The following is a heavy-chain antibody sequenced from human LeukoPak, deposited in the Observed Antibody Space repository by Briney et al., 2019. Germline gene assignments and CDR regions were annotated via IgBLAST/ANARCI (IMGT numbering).Heavy chain of an antibody. CDR2: INHSGST. CDR3: ARVRLSTVVGGLWNYYYYGMDV. J-gene: IGHJ6*02. D-gene: IGHD6-19*01. CDR1: VESFSVYY. V-gene: IGHV4-34*01. Sequence: SESLSLTCAVYVESFSVYYWSWIRHPPGKGLEWVGEINHSGSTNYNPSLKSRVTISVETSKNQFSLKPSSVTAADTAVYYCARVRLSTVVGGLWNYYYYGMDVWGQGTTVTVSS.